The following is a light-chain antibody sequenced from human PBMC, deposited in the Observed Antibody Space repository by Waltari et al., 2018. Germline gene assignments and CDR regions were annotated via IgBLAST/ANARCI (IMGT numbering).Light chain of an antibody. CDR2: QAS. V-gene: IGKV1-5*03. Sequence: EIKINQYTSKLSAYVRDRVTITCRASQNINSWLAWYQQKPGRAPNLLIYQASTLESGVPSRFSGSRSGTEFTLTISSLQPDDFATYYCQHYNIYPWTFGQGTKVEI. J-gene: IGKJ1*01. CDR1: QNINSW. CDR3: QHYNIYPWT.